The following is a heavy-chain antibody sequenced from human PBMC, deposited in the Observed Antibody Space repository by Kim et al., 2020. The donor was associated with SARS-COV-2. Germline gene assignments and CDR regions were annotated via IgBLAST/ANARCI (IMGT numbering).Heavy chain of an antibody. CDR1: GFTFSSYG. CDR3: AKERRVPPGPFDY. D-gene: IGHD2-2*01. J-gene: IGHJ4*02. V-gene: IGHV3-30*18. CDR2: ISYDGSNK. Sequence: GGSLRLSCAASGFTFSSYGMHWVRQAPGKGLEWVAVISYDGSNKYYADSVKGRFTISRDNSKNTLYLQMNSLRAEDTAVYYCAKERRVPPGPFDYWGQGTLVTVSS.